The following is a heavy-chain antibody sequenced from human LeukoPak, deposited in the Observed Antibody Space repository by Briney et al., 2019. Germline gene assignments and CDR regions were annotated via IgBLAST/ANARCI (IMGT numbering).Heavy chain of an antibody. J-gene: IGHJ6*02. CDR3: AKNDAAMVYHYYYGMDV. CDR1: GLTFDDYA. Sequence: GGSLRLSCAASGLTFDDYAMHWVRQAPGKGLEWVSLISGDGGSTYYADSVKGRFTISRDNSKNSLYLQMNSLRTEDTALYYCAKNDAAMVYHYYYGMDVWGQGTTVTVSS. D-gene: IGHD5-18*01. CDR2: ISGDGGST. V-gene: IGHV3-43*02.